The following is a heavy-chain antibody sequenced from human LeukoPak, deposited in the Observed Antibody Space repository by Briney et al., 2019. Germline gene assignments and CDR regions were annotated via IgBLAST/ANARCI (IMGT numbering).Heavy chain of an antibody. Sequence: GGSLRLSCAVSRFTVSSNYMTWVRQAAGKGLEWVSVIYSGGSTYYADSVKGRFTISRDNPKNTLYLQMNSLRAEDTAVYYCATIDYWGQGTLVTVSS. CDR3: ATIDY. V-gene: IGHV3-66*01. J-gene: IGHJ4*02. CDR2: IYSGGST. CDR1: RFTVSSNY.